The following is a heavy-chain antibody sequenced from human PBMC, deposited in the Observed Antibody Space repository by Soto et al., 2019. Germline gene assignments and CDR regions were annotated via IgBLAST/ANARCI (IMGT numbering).Heavy chain of an antibody. CDR2: ISSSSSTI. Sequence: GGSLRLSXXASXXXFSXXXMNXXXQAPGKGLEWVSXISSSSSTIDYADSVKGRFTISRDNAKNSLYLQMNSLRAEDTAVYYCATGYCSGGSCYPNGSYWGQGTLVTVSS. D-gene: IGHD2-15*01. J-gene: IGHJ4*02. CDR1: XXXFSXXX. CDR3: ATGYCSGGSCYPNGSY. V-gene: IGHV3-48*01.